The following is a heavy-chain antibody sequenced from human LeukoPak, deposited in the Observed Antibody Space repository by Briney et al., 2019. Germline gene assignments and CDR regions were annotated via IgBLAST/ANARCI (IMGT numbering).Heavy chain of an antibody. Sequence: GGSLRLSCAASGFSVSRKYMSWVRQTPGKGLEWVSLIYSGDTTYYADSVKGRFTISRDNSKNTLYLQMNSLRADDTAVYYCAKDLGRYRNNFFDYWGQGSVVTVSS. CDR3: AKDLGRYRNNFFDY. V-gene: IGHV3-53*01. CDR2: IYSGDTT. CDR1: GFSVSRKY. D-gene: IGHD1-26*01. J-gene: IGHJ4*02.